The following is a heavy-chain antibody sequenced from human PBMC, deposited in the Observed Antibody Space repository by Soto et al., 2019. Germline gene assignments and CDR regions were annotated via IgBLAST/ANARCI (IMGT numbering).Heavy chain of an antibody. CDR1: GFTFSSYA. V-gene: IGHV3-23*01. CDR2: ISGSGGST. D-gene: IGHD6-6*01. CDR3: AKRHPSRAARRPGVDYYYYMDV. Sequence: GGSLRLSCAASGFTFSSYAMSWVRQAPGKGLEWVSAISGSGGSTYYADSVKGRFTISRDNSKNTLYLQMNSLRAEDTAVYYCAKRHPSRAARRPGVDYYYYMDVWGKGTTVTVSS. J-gene: IGHJ6*03.